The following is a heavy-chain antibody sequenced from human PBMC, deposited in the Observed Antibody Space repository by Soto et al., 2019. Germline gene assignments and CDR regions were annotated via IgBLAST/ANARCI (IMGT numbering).Heavy chain of an antibody. D-gene: IGHD3-3*01. J-gene: IGHJ6*02. CDR2: IDPSDSYT. V-gene: IGHV5-10-1*01. CDR3: ARGFWSGYLFYYYYGMDV. CDR1: GYSFTSYW. Sequence: GASLTISCKGSGYSFTSYWISWVRQMPGKGLEWMGRIDPSDSYTNYSPSFQGHVTISADKSISTAYLQWSSLKASDTALSYCARGFWSGYLFYYYYGMDVWGQGTTVTVSS.